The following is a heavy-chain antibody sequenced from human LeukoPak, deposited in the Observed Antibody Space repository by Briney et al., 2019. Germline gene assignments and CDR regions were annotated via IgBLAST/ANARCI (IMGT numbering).Heavy chain of an antibody. CDR1: GGSISSGGYY. CDR3: ARTVTTYYGMDV. D-gene: IGHD4-17*01. V-gene: IGHV4-31*03. Sequence: PSETLSLTCTVSGGSISSGGYYWSWIRQHPGKGLEWIGYIYYSGSTYYNPSLKSRVTISVDTSKNQFSLKLSSVTAADTAVYYCARTVTTYYGMDVWGQGTTVTVSS. CDR2: IYYSGST. J-gene: IGHJ6*02.